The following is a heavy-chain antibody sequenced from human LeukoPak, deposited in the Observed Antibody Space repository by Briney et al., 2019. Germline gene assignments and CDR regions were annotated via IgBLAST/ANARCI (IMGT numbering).Heavy chain of an antibody. CDR3: ARDGGITGTLGAFDI. V-gene: IGHV1-18*01. Sequence: ASVKVSCKASGYTFTSYGISWVRQAPGQGLEWMGWISAYNGNTNYAQKPQGRVTMTTDTSTSTAYMELRSLRSDDTAVYYCARDGGITGTLGAFDIWGQGTMVTVSS. J-gene: IGHJ3*02. CDR1: GYTFTSYG. CDR2: ISAYNGNT. D-gene: IGHD1-7*01.